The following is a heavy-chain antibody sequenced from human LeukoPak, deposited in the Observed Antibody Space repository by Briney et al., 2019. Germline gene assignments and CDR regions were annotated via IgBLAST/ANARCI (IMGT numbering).Heavy chain of an antibody. D-gene: IGHD3-3*01. CDR3: ASTPTYDFWSGYSEDFDY. Sequence: SETLSLTCTVSGGSISSSSYYWGWIRQPPGKGLEWIGSIYYSGSTYYNPSLKSRVTIFVDTSKNQFSLKLSSVTAADTAVYYCASTPTYDFWSGYSEDFDYWGQGTLVTVSS. J-gene: IGHJ4*02. CDR1: GGSISSSSYY. CDR2: IYYSGST. V-gene: IGHV4-39*01.